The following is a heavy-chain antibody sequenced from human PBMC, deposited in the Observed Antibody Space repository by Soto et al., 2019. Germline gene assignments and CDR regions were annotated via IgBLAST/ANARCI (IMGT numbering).Heavy chain of an antibody. V-gene: IGHV3-21*01. CDR3: AREANGSPLAHSLHV. J-gene: IGHJ6*02. CDR2: IGRRSDI. D-gene: IGHD2-8*01. CDR1: GFSFSTYS. Sequence: GGSLRLSCEASGFSFSTYSMHWVRQAPGKGLEWVSSIGRRSDIYYADSVKGRFTISRDNAKNSVSLQMNSLRDEDTAVYYCAREANGSPLAHSLHVWGQGTTVTVYS.